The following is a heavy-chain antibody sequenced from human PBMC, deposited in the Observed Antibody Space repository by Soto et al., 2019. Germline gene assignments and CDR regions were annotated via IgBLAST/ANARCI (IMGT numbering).Heavy chain of an antibody. D-gene: IGHD3-22*01. CDR2: ICYSGST. CDR1: GVSISSGDYY. CDR3: ARVPYYYDSSGYYRKYDAFDI. Sequence: SETLSLTCTVSGVSISSGDYYWSWIRQPPGKGLEWIGYICYSGSTYYNPSLKSRVTVSVDTSKNQFSLKLSSVTAADTAVYYCARVPYYYDSSGYYRKYDAFDIWGQGTMVTVSS. J-gene: IGHJ3*02. V-gene: IGHV4-30-4*01.